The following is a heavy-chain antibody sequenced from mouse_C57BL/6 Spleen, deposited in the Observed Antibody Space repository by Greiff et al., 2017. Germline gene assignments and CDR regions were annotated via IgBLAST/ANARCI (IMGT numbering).Heavy chain of an antibody. V-gene: IGHV1-69*01. CDR3: ARKDYDPWFAY. CDR1: GYTFTSYW. D-gene: IGHD2-4*01. J-gene: IGHJ3*01. Sequence: QVQLQQPGAELVMPGASVKLSCKASGYTFTSYWMHWVKQRPGQGLEWIGEIDPSDSYTKYNQKFKGKSTLTVDKSSSTAYMQLSRLTSEDSAVYYCARKDYDPWFAYWGQGTLVTVSA. CDR2: IDPSDSYT.